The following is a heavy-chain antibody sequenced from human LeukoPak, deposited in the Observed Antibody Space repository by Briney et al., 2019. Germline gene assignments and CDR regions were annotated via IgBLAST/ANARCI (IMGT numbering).Heavy chain of an antibody. CDR2: INGDESST. D-gene: IGHD1/OR15-1a*01. CDR3: ARDRAESNWTNHTLFDS. Sequence: QPGGSLRLSCEASGFTFRDHWMHWVRQVPGKGLVWVSRINGDESSTAYADSVKGRFTISRDNARNTLYLQMNSLRVEDTANCARDRAESNWTNHTLFDSWGQGTPVTVSS. J-gene: IGHJ4*02. CDR1: GFTFRDHW. V-gene: IGHV3-74*01.